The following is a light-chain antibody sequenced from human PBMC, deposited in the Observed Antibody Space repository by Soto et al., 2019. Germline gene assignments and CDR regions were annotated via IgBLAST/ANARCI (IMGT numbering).Light chain of an antibody. CDR3: QQRHNWPIT. Sequence: ENVLTQSPATLSVSPGERATLSCRTSQIIGTNLAWYQQKPGQAPRLLIYGAFIRAPGFPVRFRGTGSGSEFILTISSLDPEDFGVYFCQQRHNWPITFGQGTRLDIK. CDR2: GAF. J-gene: IGKJ5*01. CDR1: QIIGTN. V-gene: IGKV3-15*01.